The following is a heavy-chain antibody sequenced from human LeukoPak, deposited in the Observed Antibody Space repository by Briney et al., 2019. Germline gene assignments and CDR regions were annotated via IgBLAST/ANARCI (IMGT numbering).Heavy chain of an antibody. V-gene: IGHV3-21*01. Sequence: GGSLRLSCAASGFTFSSYSMNWVRQAPGKGLEWVSSISSSSSYIYYADSVKGRFTISRDNAKNSLYLQMNSLRAEDTAVYYCARSYSNYLFADYYYGMDVWGQGTTVTVSS. J-gene: IGHJ6*02. CDR3: ARSYSNYLFADYYYGMDV. D-gene: IGHD4-11*01. CDR2: ISSSSSYI. CDR1: GFTFSSYS.